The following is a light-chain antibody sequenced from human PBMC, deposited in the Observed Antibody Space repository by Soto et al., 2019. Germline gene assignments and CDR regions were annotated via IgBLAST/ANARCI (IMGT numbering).Light chain of an antibody. Sequence: EIVMTQSTVTLSVSPGARDTLSCRASQSVSSDLAWYQQKPGQAPRLLIYGASTRATGIPARFSGSGSGTEFTLTISSLQSEDFAVYYCQQYNNWPRTFGQGTKVDIK. CDR2: GAS. J-gene: IGKJ1*01. CDR1: QSVSSD. CDR3: QQYNNWPRT. V-gene: IGKV3-15*01.